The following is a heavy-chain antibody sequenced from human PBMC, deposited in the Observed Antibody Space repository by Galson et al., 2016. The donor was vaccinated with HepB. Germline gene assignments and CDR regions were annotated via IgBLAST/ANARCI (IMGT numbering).Heavy chain of an antibody. Sequence: CAISGDSVSSNSATWNWIRQSPSRGLEWLGRTYYRSKWFSDYALSMKGRITINPDTSKNQFSLQLDSVTPEDTGVYYCEKVPDTNWNDPSEDDFFDYWGQGTLVTVSS. CDR1: GDSVSSNSAT. J-gene: IGHJ4*02. D-gene: IGHD1-1*01. CDR2: TYYRSKWFS. V-gene: IGHV6-1*01. CDR3: EKVPDTNWNDPSEDDFFDY.